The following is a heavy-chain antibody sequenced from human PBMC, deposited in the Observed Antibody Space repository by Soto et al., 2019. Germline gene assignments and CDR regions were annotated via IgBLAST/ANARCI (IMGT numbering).Heavy chain of an antibody. CDR3: ARIADCSTTSCSFPSRFHIRGYYYYYGLDV. V-gene: IGHV1-18*01. CDR1: GYTFTSYG. D-gene: IGHD2-2*01. CDR2: ISAYKGNS. Sequence: QVQLVQSGAEVKKPGASVKVSCKASGYTFTSYGISWVRQAPGQGLEWVGWISAYKGNSNYAQKYHGRVTMTTDTSTNTAYMEMSSLRSDDTAVYYCARIADCSTTSCSFPSRFHIRGYYYYYGLDVWGQGTTVTVSS. J-gene: IGHJ6*02.